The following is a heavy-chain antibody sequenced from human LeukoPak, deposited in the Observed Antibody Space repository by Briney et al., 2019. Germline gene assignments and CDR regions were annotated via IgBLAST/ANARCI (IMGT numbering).Heavy chain of an antibody. V-gene: IGHV3-48*03. CDR1: GFTFSSYE. CDR3: AREDIVVVPAAMAHYYGMDV. Sequence: GGSLRLSCAASGFTFSSYEMNWVRQAPGKGLEWVSYISSSGSTIYYADSVKGRFTISRDNAKNSLYLQMNSLRAEDTAVYYCAREDIVVVPAAMAHYYGMDVWGKGTTVTVSS. J-gene: IGHJ6*04. D-gene: IGHD2-2*01. CDR2: ISSSGSTI.